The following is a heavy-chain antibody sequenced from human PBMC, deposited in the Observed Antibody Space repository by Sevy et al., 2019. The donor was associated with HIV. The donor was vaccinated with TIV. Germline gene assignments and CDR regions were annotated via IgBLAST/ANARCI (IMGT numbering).Heavy chain of an antibody. CDR2: IYYSGST. V-gene: IGHV4-59*01. D-gene: IGHD1-7*01. CDR3: ARTPPRLELHRCFDY. J-gene: IGHJ4*02. Sequence: SETLSLTCTVSGGSISSYYWSWIRQPPGKGLEWIGYIYYSGSTNYNPSLKSRVTISVDTSKNQFSLKLSSVTAADTAVYYSARTPPRLELHRCFDYWGQGTLVTLSS. CDR1: GGSISSYY.